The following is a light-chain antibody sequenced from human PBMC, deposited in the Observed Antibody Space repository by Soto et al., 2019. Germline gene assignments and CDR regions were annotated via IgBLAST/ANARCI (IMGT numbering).Light chain of an antibody. Sequence: EIVVTQSPATLSVSPGERATLSCRASQSAGNNFAWYPQKPGQAPRLLIFATSTRATGVPARFSGSGSGTAFTLTISSLQSEDFAVYYCQQYGSWPRTFGGGAKVEIE. J-gene: IGKJ4*02. CDR1: QSAGNN. CDR2: ATS. V-gene: IGKV3-15*01. CDR3: QQYGSWPRT.